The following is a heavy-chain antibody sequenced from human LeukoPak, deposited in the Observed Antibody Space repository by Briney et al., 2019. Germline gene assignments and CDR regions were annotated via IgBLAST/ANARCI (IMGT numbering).Heavy chain of an antibody. CDR2: IYYSGST. CDR3: ARDPRCCSGGSCPIAPYYFDY. J-gene: IGHJ4*02. V-gene: IGHV4-61*01. Sequence: SETLSLTCTVSGGSISRSSYHWSWIRQPPGKGLGWIGYIYYSGSTNYNPSLKSRVTISVDTPKNQFSLKLSSVTAADTAVYYCARDPRCCSGGSCPIAPYYFDYWGQGTLVTVSS. CDR1: GGSISRSSYH. D-gene: IGHD2-15*01.